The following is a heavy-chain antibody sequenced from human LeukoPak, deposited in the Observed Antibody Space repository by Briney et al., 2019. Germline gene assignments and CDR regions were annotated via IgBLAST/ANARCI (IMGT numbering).Heavy chain of an antibody. CDR3: ARIRSSSWYGFDY. Sequence: PSETLSLTCIISGGSISSSTYYWGWIRQPPGKGLEWIGTLYYSGKTYYNPSLKSRVTISIDTSKNQFSLKLSSVTAADTAVYYCARIRSSSWYGFDYWGQGTLVTVSS. J-gene: IGHJ4*02. V-gene: IGHV4-39*07. CDR2: LYYSGKT. D-gene: IGHD6-13*01. CDR1: GGSISSSTYY.